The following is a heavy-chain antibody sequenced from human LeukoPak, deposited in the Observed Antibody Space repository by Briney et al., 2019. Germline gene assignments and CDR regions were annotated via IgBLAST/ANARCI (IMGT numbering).Heavy chain of an antibody. Sequence: PGGSLRLSCAASGFTFSSYEMNWVRQAPGKGLEWVSYISSSGGTIYYADSVKGRFTISRDNAKNSLYLQMNSLRAEDTGVYYCARKRLNSYSSSWYWFDPWGQGTLVTVSS. CDR1: GFTFSSYE. CDR2: ISSSGGTI. CDR3: ARKRLNSYSSSWYWFDP. D-gene: IGHD6-13*01. V-gene: IGHV3-48*03. J-gene: IGHJ5*02.